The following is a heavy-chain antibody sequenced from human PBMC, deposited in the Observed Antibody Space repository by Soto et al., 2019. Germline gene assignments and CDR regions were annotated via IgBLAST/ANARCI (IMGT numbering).Heavy chain of an antibody. CDR3: SRRRDWTAVDPLDY. V-gene: IGHV3-73*02. CDR2: VRGKGDNYST. Sequence: EVQLVESGGGLVQPGGSLKLSCAASGFAFSDSAIHWVRQASGKGLEWIGRVRGKGDNYSTAYVASVKGRFTISRDDSKSTAYLQMNSLKTEDTAVYYCSRRRDWTAVDPLDYWGLGTLVTVSS. D-gene: IGHD5-18*01. J-gene: IGHJ4*02. CDR1: GFAFSDSA.